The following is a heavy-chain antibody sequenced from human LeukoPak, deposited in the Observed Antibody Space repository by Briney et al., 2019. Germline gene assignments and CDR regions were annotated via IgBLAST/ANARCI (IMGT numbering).Heavy chain of an antibody. J-gene: IGHJ5*02. V-gene: IGHV4-39*07. CDR1: GGSISSSSYY. CDR3: ATVYSNYVSDWFDP. D-gene: IGHD4-11*01. Sequence: PSETLSLTCTVSGGSISSSSYYWGWIRQPPGKGLEWIGSIYYSGSTYYNLSLKSRVTISVDTSKNQFSLKLSSVTAADTAVYYCATVYSNYVSDWFDPWGQGTLVTVSS. CDR2: IYYSGST.